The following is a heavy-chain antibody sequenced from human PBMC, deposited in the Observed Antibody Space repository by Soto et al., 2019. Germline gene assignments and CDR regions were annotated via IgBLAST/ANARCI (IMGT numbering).Heavy chain of an antibody. D-gene: IGHD3-10*01. CDR1: GGSISSYY. Sequence: PSETLSLTCTVSGGSISSYYWSWIRQPPGKGLEWIGYIYYSGSTNYNPSLKSRVTISEDTSKNQFSMKLSSVTAADTAVYYCARVVTMVRGVNYYYYYYMDVWGKGTTVT. CDR3: ARVVTMVRGVNYYYYYYMDV. V-gene: IGHV4-59*01. J-gene: IGHJ6*03. CDR2: IYYSGST.